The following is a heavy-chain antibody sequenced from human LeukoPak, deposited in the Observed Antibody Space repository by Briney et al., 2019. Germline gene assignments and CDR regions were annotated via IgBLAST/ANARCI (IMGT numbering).Heavy chain of an antibody. CDR2: IWYDGSNK. Sequence: GGSLRLSCAASGFTFSRYATHWVRQAPGKGLEWVAVIWYDGSNKYYADSVKGRFTISRDNSKNTLYLQMNSLRAEDTAVYYCTRIPSSTSSWYYFDYWGQGTLVTVSS. D-gene: IGHD6-13*01. J-gene: IGHJ4*02. V-gene: IGHV3-33*08. CDR1: GFTFSRYA. CDR3: TRIPSSTSSWYYFDY.